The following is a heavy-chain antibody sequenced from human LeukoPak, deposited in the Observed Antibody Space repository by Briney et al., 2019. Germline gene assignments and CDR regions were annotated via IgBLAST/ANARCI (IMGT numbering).Heavy chain of an antibody. CDR2: ISGSGGST. CDR3: AKRTYDSSGYTFGY. D-gene: IGHD3-22*01. V-gene: IGHV3-23*01. Sequence: PGGSLRLSCAASGFAFSSDAMSWVRQAPGKGLKWASAISGSGGSTYYADPVKGRFTISRDNSKNTLYLQMNSLRAEDTAVYHCAKRTYDSSGYTFGYWGQGTLVTVSS. J-gene: IGHJ4*02. CDR1: GFAFSSDA.